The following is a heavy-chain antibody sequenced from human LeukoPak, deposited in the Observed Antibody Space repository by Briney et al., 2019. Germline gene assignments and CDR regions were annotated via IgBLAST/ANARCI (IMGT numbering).Heavy chain of an antibody. V-gene: IGHV3-30-3*01. D-gene: IGHD3-22*01. J-gene: IGHJ4*02. Sequence: GGSLRLSCAASGFTFSSYAMHWVRQAPGKGLEWVAVISYDGSNKYYADSVKGRFTISRDNSKNTLYLQMNSLGAEDTVVYYCARDLGSHYYDSSGYSPDYWGQGTLVTVSS. CDR2: ISYDGSNK. CDR1: GFTFSSYA. CDR3: ARDLGSHYYDSSGYSPDY.